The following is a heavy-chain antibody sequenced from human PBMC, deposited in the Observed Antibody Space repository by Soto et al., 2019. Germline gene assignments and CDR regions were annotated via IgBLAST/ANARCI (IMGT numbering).Heavy chain of an antibody. V-gene: IGHV4-4*02. D-gene: IGHD1-26*01. CDR3: ATRGIVGPIY. J-gene: IGHJ4*02. CDR2: VYHNGNT. Sequence: QVQLQESGTGLVEPSGTLSLTCNVYDGSINNGDWCSWVRQPPGKGLEWIEEVYHNGNTNYNASLKSRVTVSVDKSRTQFSLRLTSVTPADTAVYYCATRGIVGPIYWGQGTLVTVSS. CDR1: DGSINNGDW.